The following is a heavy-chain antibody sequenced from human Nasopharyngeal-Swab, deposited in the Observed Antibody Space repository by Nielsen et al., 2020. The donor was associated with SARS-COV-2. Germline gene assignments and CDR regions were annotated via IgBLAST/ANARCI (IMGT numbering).Heavy chain of an antibody. CDR3: ASGARRGRVPFDY. Sequence: GSLRLSCAVYGGSFSGYYWSWIRQSPGKGLEWIGQINYSGTTNYNPSLKSRVAISVDTSKNQFSLKLNSVTAADTAVYYCASGARRGRVPFDYWGQGTQVPSPQ. D-gene: IGHD3-16*01. CDR2: INYSGTT. V-gene: IGHV4-34*01. CDR1: GGSFSGYY. J-gene: IGHJ4*02.